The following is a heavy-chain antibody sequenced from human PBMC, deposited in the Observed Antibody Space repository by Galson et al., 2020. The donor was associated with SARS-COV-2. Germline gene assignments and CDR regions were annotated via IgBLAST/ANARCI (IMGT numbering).Heavy chain of an antibody. CDR2: IYKSGRT. CDR1: GDSISSGPYY. V-gene: IGHV4-61*02. CDR3: ARGTSPCAPICGLLGGTCGMDG. D-gene: IGHD3-3*02. J-gene: IGHJ6*02. Sequence: SETLSLTCTVSGDSISSGPYYWTWVRQPAGRGLEWIGRIYKSGRTDYNPSLQSQVTISIDTSKNQFSLKMTSVTAADTAVYYCARGTSPCAPICGLLGGTCGMDGWGHGTSVTVSS.